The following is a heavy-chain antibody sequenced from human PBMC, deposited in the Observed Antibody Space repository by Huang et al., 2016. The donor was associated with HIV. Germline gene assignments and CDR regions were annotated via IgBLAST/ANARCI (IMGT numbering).Heavy chain of an antibody. D-gene: IGHD2-15*01. J-gene: IGHJ4*02. CDR2: IYWDDDK. Sequence: QITLKESGPTLVKPTQTLTLACTFSGFSLNTSGVDVAWIRQPPGKALEWLALIYWDDDKRYRPSLKSRLTISKDPSNNQVVLTMTNMDPVDTASYFCAHIGDIFAAYSPEYFDYWGQGALVTVSS. CDR1: GFSLNTSGVD. CDR3: AHIGDIFAAYSPEYFDY. V-gene: IGHV2-5*02.